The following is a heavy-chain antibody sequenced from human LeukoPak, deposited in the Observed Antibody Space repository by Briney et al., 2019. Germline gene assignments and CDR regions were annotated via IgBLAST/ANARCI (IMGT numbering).Heavy chain of an antibody. CDR2: IKSKTNGGTT. D-gene: IGHD3-10*01. Sequence: PGGSLRLSCAASGFTFSNAWMTWVRQAPGKGLEWVGRIKSKTNGGTTDYAAPVKGRFTISRDDSKNTLYLQMNSLKIEDTAIYYCTALLLGELVDDYWGQGTLVTVFS. J-gene: IGHJ4*02. V-gene: IGHV3-15*01. CDR1: GFTFSNAW. CDR3: TALLLGELVDDY.